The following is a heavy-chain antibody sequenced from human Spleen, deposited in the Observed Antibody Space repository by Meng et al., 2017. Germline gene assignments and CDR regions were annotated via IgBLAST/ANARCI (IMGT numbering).Heavy chain of an antibody. CDR1: GFTFSSYA. D-gene: IGHD1-26*01. J-gene: IGHJ4*02. Sequence: GGSLRLSCAASGFTFSSYAMSWVRQAPGKGLEWVSGISGSGGSTYYADSVKGRFTISRDNSKNTLYLQMNSLRAEDTAVYYCAKQLGGSRTRGADYWGQGTLVTVSS. CDR3: AKQLGGSRTRGADY. CDR2: ISGSGGST. V-gene: IGHV3-23*01.